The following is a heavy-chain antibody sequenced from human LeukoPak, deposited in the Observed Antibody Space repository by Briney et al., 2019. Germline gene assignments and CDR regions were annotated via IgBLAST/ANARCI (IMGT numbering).Heavy chain of an antibody. Sequence: SETLSLTCSVSGGSISSYYWSWIRQPPGKGLEWIGYIYYSGSTNYNPSLKSRVTISVDTSKNQFSLKLTSVTAADTAVYYCARHGGTHKSDYFDYWGQGTLVTVSS. V-gene: IGHV4-59*08. CDR2: IYYSGST. CDR1: GGSISSYY. D-gene: IGHD3-16*01. CDR3: ARHGGTHKSDYFDY. J-gene: IGHJ4*02.